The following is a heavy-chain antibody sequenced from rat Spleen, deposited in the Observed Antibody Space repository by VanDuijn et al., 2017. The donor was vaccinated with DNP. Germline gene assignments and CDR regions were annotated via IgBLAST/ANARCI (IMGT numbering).Heavy chain of an antibody. V-gene: IGHV5S23*01. CDR2: ISPNGIFS. CDR3: ARRTGITVYYAMDA. Sequence: EVQLVESGGGLVQPGRSLKLSCAASGFTFSDYDMAWVRQAPTKGLEWVASISPNGIFSYYRDSVKGRFTVSRDNAKSSLYLQMNSLRSEDTAPYYCARRTGITVYYAMDAWGQGTSVTVSS. J-gene: IGHJ4*01. CDR1: GFTFSDYD. D-gene: IGHD1-4*01.